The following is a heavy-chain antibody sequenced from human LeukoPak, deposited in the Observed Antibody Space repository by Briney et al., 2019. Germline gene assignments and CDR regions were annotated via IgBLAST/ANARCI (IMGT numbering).Heavy chain of an antibody. Sequence: PSETLSLTCTVSGGSISSYYWSWIRQPPGKGLEWIGYIYYSGSTNYNPSLKSRVTISVDTSKNQFSLKLSSVTAADTAVYYCARGWKIDYWGQGTLVTVSS. D-gene: IGHD1-1*01. CDR2: IYYSGST. CDR3: ARGWKIDY. CDR1: GGSISSYY. V-gene: IGHV4-59*12. J-gene: IGHJ4*02.